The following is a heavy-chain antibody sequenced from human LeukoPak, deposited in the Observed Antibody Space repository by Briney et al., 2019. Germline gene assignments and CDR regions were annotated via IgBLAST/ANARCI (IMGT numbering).Heavy chain of an antibody. Sequence: GASVKVSCKASGYTFTSYDINWVRQATGQGLEWMGWMNPNSGNTGYAQEFQGRVTITRNTSISTAYMELSSLRSEDAAVYYCARGHYYGSGSYYRNPDFDYWGQGTLVTVSS. CDR1: GYTFTSYD. V-gene: IGHV1-8*03. D-gene: IGHD3-10*01. CDR2: MNPNSGNT. CDR3: ARGHYYGSGSYYRNPDFDY. J-gene: IGHJ4*02.